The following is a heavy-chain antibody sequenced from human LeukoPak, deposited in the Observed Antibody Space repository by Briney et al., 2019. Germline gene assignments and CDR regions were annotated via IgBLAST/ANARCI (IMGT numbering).Heavy chain of an antibody. V-gene: IGHV4-34*01. Sequence: PSETLSLTCAVYGGSFSDYYWSWIRQPPGKGLEWIGEIYHSGSTAYNPSLKGRVTISIDTSKNQFSLKLSSVTAADTAVYYCARGSQVQRWLVAHDYDYYYRDVWGKGTPVTVSS. CDR3: ARGSQVQRWLVAHDYDYYYRDV. CDR2: IYHSGST. J-gene: IGHJ6*03. D-gene: IGHD6-19*01. CDR1: GGSFSDYY.